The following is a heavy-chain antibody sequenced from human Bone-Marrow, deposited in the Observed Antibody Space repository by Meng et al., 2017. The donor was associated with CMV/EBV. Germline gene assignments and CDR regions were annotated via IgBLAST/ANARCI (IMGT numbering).Heavy chain of an antibody. J-gene: IGHJ4*02. D-gene: IGHD2-2*02. Sequence: GESLKISCAASGFTFSSYSMNWVRQAPGKGLEWVSSISSSSSYIYYADSVKGRFTISRDNAKNSLYLQMNSLRAEDTVVYYCARAARCSSTSCYIERWGQGTLVTVSS. CDR2: ISSSSSYI. V-gene: IGHV3-21*01. CDR3: ARAARCSSTSCYIER. CDR1: GFTFSSYS.